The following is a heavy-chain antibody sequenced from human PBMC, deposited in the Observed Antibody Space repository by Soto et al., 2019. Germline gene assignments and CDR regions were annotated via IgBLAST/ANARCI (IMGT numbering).Heavy chain of an antibody. V-gene: IGHV4-4*02. D-gene: IGHD3-22*01. CDR3: GPRSRGSSVEY. Sequence: SETLSLTCAVSGGSFTSNNWWTWVRQPPGQGLEWIGEIYRTGSTNYNPSLKSRVTISLDKSENQFSLKVTSLTAADTALEPGGPRSRGSSVEYWGQGTLVTFSS. J-gene: IGHJ4*02. CDR2: IYRTGST. CDR1: GGSFTSNNW.